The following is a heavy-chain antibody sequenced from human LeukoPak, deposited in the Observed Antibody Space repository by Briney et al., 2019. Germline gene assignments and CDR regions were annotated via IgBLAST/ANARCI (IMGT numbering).Heavy chain of an antibody. Sequence: SETLSLTCTVSGGSISSHYWSWIRQPPGKGLEWIAYLYDSVNTKDNPSLTSRITLSADTSKNQFSLRLSYVTAADTAVYYCATIRRGDIYGYFDFWGQGILVTVSS. CDR2: LYDSVNT. J-gene: IGHJ4*02. CDR3: ATIRRGDIYGYFDF. CDR1: GGSISSHY. D-gene: IGHD5-18*01. V-gene: IGHV4-59*11.